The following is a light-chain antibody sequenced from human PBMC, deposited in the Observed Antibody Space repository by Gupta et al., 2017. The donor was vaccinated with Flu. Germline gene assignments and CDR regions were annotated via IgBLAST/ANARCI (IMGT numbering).Light chain of an antibody. CDR2: EVS. Sequence: QSALTQPASVSGSPGHSITNSCTGTSSDIGGYKYVSWYQQHTGEAPKLMIFEVSNRPSGVTNRFSGSKCGNTAAMTISGLQAEEEAYYYCSSYTNTNTLVVFGGGTRLTVL. J-gene: IGLJ2*01. CDR3: SSYTNTNTLVV. CDR1: SSDIGGYKY. V-gene: IGLV2-14*01.